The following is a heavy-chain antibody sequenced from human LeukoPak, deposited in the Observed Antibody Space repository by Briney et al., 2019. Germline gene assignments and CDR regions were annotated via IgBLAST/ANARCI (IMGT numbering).Heavy chain of an antibody. CDR3: AKGLYDYALDV. J-gene: IGHJ6*02. Sequence: GGSLRLSCAASGFTFRNYAMTWVRQAPGKGLDWVALIGARDGRIYYADPVKGRFTISRDNFKNTLYLQMNSLRAEDTAIYYCAKGLYDYALDVWGQGTAVTVSS. CDR1: GFTFRNYA. CDR2: IGARDGRI. V-gene: IGHV3-23*01.